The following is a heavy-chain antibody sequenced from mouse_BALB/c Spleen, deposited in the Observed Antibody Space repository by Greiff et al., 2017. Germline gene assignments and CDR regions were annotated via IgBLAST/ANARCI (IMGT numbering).Heavy chain of an antibody. CDR2: INPYYGST. CDR1: GYSFTDYI. CDR3: ARESAGTDYFDY. V-gene: IGHV1-39*01. Sequence: QLQQTGPELVKPGASVKISCKASGYSFTDYIMLWVKQSHGKSLEWIGNINPYYGSTSYNLKFKGKATLTVDKSSSTAYMQLNSLTSEDSAVYYCARESAGTDYFDYWGQGTTLTVSS. J-gene: IGHJ2*01. D-gene: IGHD4-1*01.